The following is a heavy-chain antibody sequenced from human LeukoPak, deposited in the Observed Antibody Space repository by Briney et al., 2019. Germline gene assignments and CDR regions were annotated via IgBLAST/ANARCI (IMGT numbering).Heavy chain of an antibody. CDR1: GGSISSGSYY. Sequence: SSETLSLTCTVSGGSISSGSYYWSWIRQPAGKGLEWIGRIYTSGSTNYNPSLKSRVTISVDTSKNQFSLKLSSVTAADTAVYYCARDKAYSRSYYGSNAFDIWGQGTMVTVSS. CDR3: ARDKAYSRSYYGSNAFDI. CDR2: IYTSGST. J-gene: IGHJ3*02. D-gene: IGHD1-26*01. V-gene: IGHV4-61*02.